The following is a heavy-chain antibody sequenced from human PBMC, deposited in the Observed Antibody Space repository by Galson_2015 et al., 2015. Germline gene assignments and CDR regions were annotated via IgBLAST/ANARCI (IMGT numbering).Heavy chain of an antibody. D-gene: IGHD2-21*02. V-gene: IGHV3-23*01. CDR1: GFTFSSYA. CDR2: ISGSGGST. CDR3: AKERTIGVVVTALFDY. Sequence: SLRLSCAASGFTFSSYAMSWVRQAPGKGLEWVSAISGSGGSTYYADSVKGRFTISRDNSKSTLYLQMNSLRAEDTAVYYCAKERTIGVVVTALFDYWSQGTLVTVSS. J-gene: IGHJ4*02.